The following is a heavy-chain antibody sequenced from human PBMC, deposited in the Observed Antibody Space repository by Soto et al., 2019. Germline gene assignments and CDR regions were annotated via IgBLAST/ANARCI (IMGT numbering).Heavy chain of an antibody. V-gene: IGHV4-59*01. CDR1: GGSISSYY. D-gene: IGHD5-12*01. J-gene: IGHJ4*02. Sequence: SETLSLTCPVSGGSISSYYWSWIRQPPGKGLEWIGYIYYSGSTNYNPSLKSRVTISVDTSKNQFSLKLSSVTAADTAVYYCARDRGEDSGLDYWGQGTLVTVS. CDR3: ARDRGEDSGLDY. CDR2: IYYSGST.